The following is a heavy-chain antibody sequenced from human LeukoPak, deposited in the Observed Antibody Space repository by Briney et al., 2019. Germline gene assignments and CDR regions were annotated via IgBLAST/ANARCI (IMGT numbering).Heavy chain of an antibody. CDR3: ARDLSPVVRASPMGY. D-gene: IGHD3-10*01. Sequence: GRSLRLSCAASGFTFSSYGMHWVRQAPGKGLEWVAVISYDGSNKCYADSVKGRFTISRDNSKNTLYLQMNSLRAEDTAVYYCARDLSPVVRASPMGYWGQGTLVTVSS. J-gene: IGHJ4*02. CDR1: GFTFSSYG. V-gene: IGHV3-30*03. CDR2: ISYDGSNK.